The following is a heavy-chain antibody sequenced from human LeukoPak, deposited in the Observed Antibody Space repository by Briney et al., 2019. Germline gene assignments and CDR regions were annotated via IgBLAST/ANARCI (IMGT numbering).Heavy chain of an antibody. Sequence: ASVKVSCKASGYTFSGYYMHWVRQAPGQGLEWMGWINPNSGGTNYAQKFQGRVTMTRDTSISTAYMELSRLTSDDTAVYYCARAPWRDSYKIYGMDVWGQGTTVTVSS. J-gene: IGHJ6*02. CDR3: ARAPWRDSYKIYGMDV. CDR2: INPNSGGT. V-gene: IGHV1-2*02. D-gene: IGHD5-24*01. CDR1: GYTFSGYY.